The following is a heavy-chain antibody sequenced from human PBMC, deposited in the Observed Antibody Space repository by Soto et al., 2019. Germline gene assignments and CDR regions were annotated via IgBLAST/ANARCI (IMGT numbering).Heavy chain of an antibody. Sequence: ASETLSLTCTVSGGSISRYYWSWIRQTPGKGLEWIGYLYNTGSTIYNPSLKSRVTISVDTSKSQFSLKLSSVTAADTAVYYRASVDSGSYFGAFDIWGQGTMVTVSS. V-gene: IGHV4-59*01. CDR2: LYNTGST. CDR1: GGSISRYY. J-gene: IGHJ3*02. CDR3: ASVDSGSYFGAFDI. D-gene: IGHD1-26*01.